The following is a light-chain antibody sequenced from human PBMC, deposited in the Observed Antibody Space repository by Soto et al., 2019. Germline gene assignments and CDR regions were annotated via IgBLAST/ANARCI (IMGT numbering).Light chain of an antibody. CDR3: RQYGYGRDT. Sequence: EIVLTQSPGTLSLSPGERVSLSCRASQSVTSNYLAWYQQKPGQAPRLLIYGASSRATGIPDRFSGRGSGTDFTLTISRLEPEDFAVYYCRQYGYGRDTFGQGTRLEIK. CDR1: QSVTSNY. J-gene: IGKJ5*01. CDR2: GAS. V-gene: IGKV3-20*01.